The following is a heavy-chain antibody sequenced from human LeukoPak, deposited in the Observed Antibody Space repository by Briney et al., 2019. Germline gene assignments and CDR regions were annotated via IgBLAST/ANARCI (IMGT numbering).Heavy chain of an antibody. J-gene: IGHJ6*02. CDR2: ISTSSDTT. CDR3: ARGRMGYYSDV. V-gene: IGHV3-48*01. CDR1: GFTFSSYA. Sequence: GGSLRLSCEASGFTFSSYAMNWVRQAPGKGLEWVSHISTSSDTTYCADSVKGRFTISRDNAKNSLYLQMNSLRAEDTAVYYCARGRMGYYSDVWGQGTTVTVSS. D-gene: IGHD3-10*01.